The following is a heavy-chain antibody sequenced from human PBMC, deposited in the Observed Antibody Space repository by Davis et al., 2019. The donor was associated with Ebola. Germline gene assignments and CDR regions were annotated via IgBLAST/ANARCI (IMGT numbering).Heavy chain of an antibody. J-gene: IGHJ4*02. Sequence: PGGSLRLSCAASGFTVSSNYMSWVRQAPGKGLEWVSVFYIGGSTYYADSVKGRFTISRDDSKNTAYLQMNSLKTEDTAVYYCTRSGSEEYWGQGTLVTVSS. CDR3: TRSGSEEY. V-gene: IGHV3-66*01. D-gene: IGHD1-26*01. CDR2: FYIGGST. CDR1: GFTVSSNY.